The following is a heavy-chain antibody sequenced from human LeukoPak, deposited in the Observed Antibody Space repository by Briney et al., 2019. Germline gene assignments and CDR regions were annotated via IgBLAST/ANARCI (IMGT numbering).Heavy chain of an antibody. V-gene: IGHV3-30-3*01. D-gene: IGHD3-3*01. Sequence: GGSLRLSCAASGFTFRGYSMHWVRLAPGKGLEWVAVTSTDGTIQYHAGSMKGRFTISRDNSKNTLYLQMNSLRVEDTAVYHCARHRGPRLEWGYFDYWGQGTLVTVSS. CDR2: TSTDGTIQ. J-gene: IGHJ4*02. CDR1: GFTFRGYS. CDR3: ARHRGPRLEWGYFDY.